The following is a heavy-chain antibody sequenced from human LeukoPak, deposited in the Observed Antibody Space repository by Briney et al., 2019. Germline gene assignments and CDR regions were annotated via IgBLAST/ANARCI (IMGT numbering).Heavy chain of an antibody. CDR3: AKIDWEYYYDSSGYYYGAFDI. D-gene: IGHD3-22*01. CDR1: GGTFSSYA. J-gene: IGHJ3*02. Sequence: SVKVSCKASGGTFSSYAISWVRQAPGQGLEWMGRIIPIFGTANYAQKFQGRVTITTDESTSTAYMELSSLRSEDTAVYYCAKIDWEYYYDSSGYYYGAFDIWGQGTMVTVSS. CDR2: IIPIFGTA. V-gene: IGHV1-69*05.